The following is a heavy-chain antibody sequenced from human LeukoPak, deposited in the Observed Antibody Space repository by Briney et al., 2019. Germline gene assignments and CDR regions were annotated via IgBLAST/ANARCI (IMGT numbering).Heavy chain of an antibody. CDR3: ARDMATVTFGLWFDP. D-gene: IGHD4-17*01. Sequence: PGGSLRLSCAASGFTFSSYAMHWVRQAPGKGLEWVSYISSSSSTIYYADSVKGRFTISRDNAKNSLYLQMNSLRAEDTAVYYCARDMATVTFGLWFDPWGQGTLVTVSS. CDR2: ISSSSSTI. V-gene: IGHV3-48*01. J-gene: IGHJ5*02. CDR1: GFTFSSYA.